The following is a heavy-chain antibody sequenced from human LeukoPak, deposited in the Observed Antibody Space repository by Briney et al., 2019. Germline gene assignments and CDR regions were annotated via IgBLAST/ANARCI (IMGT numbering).Heavy chain of an antibody. CDR3: ARRRDSSSWGHDAFDI. CDR1: GYSFTSYW. CDR2: IYPGDSDT. Sequence: GESLKISCKGSGYSFTSYWIGWVRQMPGKGLEWMGIIYPGDSDTRYSPSFQGQVTISADKSISTAYLQWSSLKASDTAMYYCARRRDSSSWGHDAFDIWGQGTMVTVSS. D-gene: IGHD6-13*01. J-gene: IGHJ3*02. V-gene: IGHV5-51*01.